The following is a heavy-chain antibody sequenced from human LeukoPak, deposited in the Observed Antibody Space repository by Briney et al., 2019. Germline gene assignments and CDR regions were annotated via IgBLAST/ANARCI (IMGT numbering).Heavy chain of an antibody. J-gene: IGHJ4*02. CDR3: ARDGLYTYGYSYFDY. CDR2: AHSDGTT. V-gene: IGHV4-4*07. CDR1: GASISTYH. D-gene: IGHD5-18*01. Sequence: SETLSLTCIVSGASISTYHWSWIRQSAEKGLEWIGRAHSDGTTNYNPSIKSRVTTSIDTSKNQLSLKLTSVTAADAAVYYCARDGLYTYGYSYFDYWGQGTLVTVSS.